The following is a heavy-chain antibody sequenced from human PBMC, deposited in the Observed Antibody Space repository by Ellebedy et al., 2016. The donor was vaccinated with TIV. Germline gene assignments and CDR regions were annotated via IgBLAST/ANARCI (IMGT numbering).Heavy chain of an antibody. Sequence: GESLKISXGASGFTFSNYWMHWVRQAPGKGLFWVSRISNDGNIRTYADSVKGRFTISRDTAKNTLFLQMNSLGAEDTALYYCARGKCDDDGCPRVGDFEFWGQGTLVTVSS. D-gene: IGHD3-16*01. J-gene: IGHJ4*02. CDR1: GFTFSNYW. CDR2: ISNDGNIR. V-gene: IGHV3-74*03. CDR3: ARGKCDDDGCPRVGDFEF.